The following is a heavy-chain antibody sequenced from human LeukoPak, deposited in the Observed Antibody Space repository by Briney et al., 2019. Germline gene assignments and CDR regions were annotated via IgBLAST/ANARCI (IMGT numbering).Heavy chain of an antibody. CDR1: GFTFRSHW. D-gene: IGHD6-19*01. CDR2: IDGDESAT. V-gene: IGHV3-74*01. CDR3: VRRSIAVAGPFDY. Sequence: GGSLRLSCAASGFTFRSHWMHWVRQAPGKGLIWVSRIDGDESATYYGDSVKGRFTISRDNAKSSLYLQMNSLRAEDTAVYYCVRRSIAVAGPFDYWGQGTLVTVSS. J-gene: IGHJ4*02.